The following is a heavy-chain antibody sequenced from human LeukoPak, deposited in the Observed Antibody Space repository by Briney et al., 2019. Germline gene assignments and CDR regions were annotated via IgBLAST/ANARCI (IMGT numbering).Heavy chain of an antibody. J-gene: IGHJ4*02. CDR3: ASKASLEMGATLDY. V-gene: IGHV1-69*01. CDR1: GGTFSSYA. D-gene: IGHD1-26*01. Sequence: GASVKVSCKASGGTFSSYAISWVRQAPGQGLEWMGGIIPIFGTANYAQKFQGRVTITADESTSTAYMELSSLRSEDTAVYYCASKASLEMGATLDYWGQGTLVTVSS. CDR2: IIPIFGTA.